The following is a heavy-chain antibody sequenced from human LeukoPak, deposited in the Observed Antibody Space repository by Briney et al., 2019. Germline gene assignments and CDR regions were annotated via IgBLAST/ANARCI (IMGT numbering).Heavy chain of an antibody. V-gene: IGHV4-39*07. CDR3: ARIYSGSYYVWFDP. CDR1: GGSISSSSYY. D-gene: IGHD1-26*01. Sequence: PSETLSLTCTVSGGSISSSSYYWGWIRQPPGKGLEWIGSIYYSGSTNYNPSLKSRVTISVDTSKNQFSLKLSSVTAADTAVYHCARIYSGSYYVWFDPWGQGTLVTVSS. CDR2: IYYSGST. J-gene: IGHJ5*02.